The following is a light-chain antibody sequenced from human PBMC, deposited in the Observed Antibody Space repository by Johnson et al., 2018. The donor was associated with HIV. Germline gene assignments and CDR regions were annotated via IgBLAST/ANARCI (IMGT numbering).Light chain of an antibody. CDR3: GTWNSSLSVLYV. CDR1: TSNIESNY. CDR2: ENN. Sequence: QSVLTQPPSVSAAPGQKVTISCSGDTSNIESNYVSWYQHLPGTAPKLLIYENNKRPSGTPDRFSGSKSGKSATLSITGLQTGDEADYYCGTWNSSLSVLYVFGTGTTVTVL. V-gene: IGLV1-51*02. J-gene: IGLJ1*01.